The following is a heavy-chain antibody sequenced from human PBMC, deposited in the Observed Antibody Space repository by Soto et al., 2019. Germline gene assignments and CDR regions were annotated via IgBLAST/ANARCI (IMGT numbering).Heavy chain of an antibody. CDR2: ISYDGSNK. Sequence: PGGSLRLSCAASGFTFSSYGMHWVRQAPGKGLEWVAVISYDGSNKYYADSVKGRFTISRDNSKNTLYLQMNSLGAEDTAVYYCAKVKSPPLSSSWYRYWLVGVDVWGQGTTVTVSS. CDR3: AKVKSPPLSSSWYRYWLVGVDV. J-gene: IGHJ6*02. V-gene: IGHV3-30*18. CDR1: GFTFSSYG. D-gene: IGHD6-13*01.